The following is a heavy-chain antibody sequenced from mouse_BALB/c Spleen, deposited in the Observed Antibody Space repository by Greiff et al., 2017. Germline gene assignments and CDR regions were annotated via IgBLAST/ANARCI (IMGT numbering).Heavy chain of an antibody. CDR3: AATVVAYYAMDY. V-gene: IGHV14-3*02. CDR2: IDPANGNT. D-gene: IGHD1-1*01. J-gene: IGHJ4*01. Sequence: EVQLQESGAELVKPGASVKLSCTASGFNIKDTYMHWVKQRPEQGLEWIGRIDPANGNTKYDPKFQGKATITADTSSNTAYLQLSSLTSEDTAVYYCAATVVAYYAMDYWGQGTSVTVSS. CDR1: GFNIKDTY.